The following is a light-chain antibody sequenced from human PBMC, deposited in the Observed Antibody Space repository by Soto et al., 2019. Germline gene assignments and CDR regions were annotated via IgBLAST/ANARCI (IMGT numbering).Light chain of an antibody. Sequence: EIVMTQSPATLSVSPGDSATLSCRASQSVTSNLAWYQHKPGQAPRLLIYSSSTRAAGIPARFGGSGSGTEFTLTISSLEPEDFAVYYCQQRSNWPPTFGQGTRLEI. CDR1: QSVTSN. J-gene: IGKJ5*01. CDR2: SSS. V-gene: IGKV3-15*01. CDR3: QQRSNWPPT.